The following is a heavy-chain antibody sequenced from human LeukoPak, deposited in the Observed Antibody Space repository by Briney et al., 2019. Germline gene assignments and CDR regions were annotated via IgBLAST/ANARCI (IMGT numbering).Heavy chain of an antibody. CDR2: INHSGST. D-gene: IGHD6-19*01. CDR1: GGSFSGYY. Sequence: SGTLSLTCAVYGGSFSGYYWSWIRQPPGKGLEWIGEINHSGSTNYNPSLKSRVTISVDTSKNQFSLKLSSVTAADTAVYYCARERYSSGPTLFDPWGQGTLVTVSS. CDR3: ARERYSSGPTLFDP. J-gene: IGHJ5*02. V-gene: IGHV4-34*01.